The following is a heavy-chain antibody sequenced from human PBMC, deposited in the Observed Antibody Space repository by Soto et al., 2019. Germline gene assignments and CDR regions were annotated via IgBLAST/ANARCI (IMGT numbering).Heavy chain of an antibody. J-gene: IGHJ4*02. Sequence: PSETLSLTCTVSGGSISSSSYYWGWIRQPPGKGLEWIGSIYYSGSTYYNPSLKSRVTISVDTSKNQFSLKLSSVTAADTAVYYCARIHDYGDYGRNYFDYWGQGTLVTVSS. CDR3: ARIHDYGDYGRNYFDY. D-gene: IGHD4-17*01. V-gene: IGHV4-39*01. CDR1: GGSISSSSYY. CDR2: IYYSGST.